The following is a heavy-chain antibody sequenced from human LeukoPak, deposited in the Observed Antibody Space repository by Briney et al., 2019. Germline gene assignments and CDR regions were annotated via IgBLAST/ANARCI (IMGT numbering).Heavy chain of an antibody. CDR3: ESLGKVGYYFDY. Sequence: SETLSLTCAVYGRAFSGYYWGWIRQPPGKGLEWIGSIYYTGRTYYNPSLESRVTISVDTSKNQFSLKLSSVTAADAGMYYCESLGKVGYYFDYWGQGTLVTVSS. CDR2: IYYTGRT. CDR1: GRAFSGYY. V-gene: IGHV4-39*01. J-gene: IGHJ4*02. D-gene: IGHD3-16*01.